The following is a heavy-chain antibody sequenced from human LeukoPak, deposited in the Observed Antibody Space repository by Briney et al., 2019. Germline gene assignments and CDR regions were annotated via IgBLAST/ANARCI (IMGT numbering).Heavy chain of an antibody. CDR1: GDSVSSNSAA. CDR3: ARDIVVVPAASPGNYYYGMDV. CDR2: TYYRSKWYN. J-gene: IGHJ6*02. V-gene: IGHV6-1*01. D-gene: IGHD2-2*01. Sequence: PSQTLSLTCAISGDSVSSNSAAWNWIRQSPSRGLEWLGRTYYRSKWYNDYAVSVKSRITINPDTSKNQFSLQLNSVTPEDTAVYYCARDIVVVPAASPGNYYYGMDVWGQGTTVTVSS.